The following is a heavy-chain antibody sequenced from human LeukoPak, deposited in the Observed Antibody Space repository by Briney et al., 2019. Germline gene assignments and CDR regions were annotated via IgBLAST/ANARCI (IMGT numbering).Heavy chain of an antibody. V-gene: IGHV4-34*01. CDR2: INHSGST. J-gene: IGHJ6*02. CDR1: GGSFSGYY. CDR3: ARKRRYCSSTSCYVGYYYYGMDV. D-gene: IGHD2-2*01. Sequence: SETLSLTCAVYGGSFSGYYWSWIRQPPGKGLKWIGEINHSGSTNYNPSLKSRVTISVDTSKNQFSLKLSSVTAADTAVYYCARKRRYCSSTSCYVGYYYYGMDVWGQGTTVTVSS.